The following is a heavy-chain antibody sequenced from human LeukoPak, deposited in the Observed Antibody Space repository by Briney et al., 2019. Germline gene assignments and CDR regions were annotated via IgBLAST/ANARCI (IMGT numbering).Heavy chain of an antibody. CDR2: ISYDGSNK. V-gene: IGHV3-30*03. J-gene: IGHJ4*02. CDR3: AREAGGY. Sequence: PGGSLRLSCAASGFTFSSYGMSWVRQAPGKGLEWVAVISYDGSNKYYADSVKGRFTISRDNSKNTLYLQMNSLRAEDTAVYYCAREAGGYWGQGTLVTVSS. CDR1: GFTFSSYG. D-gene: IGHD3-16*01.